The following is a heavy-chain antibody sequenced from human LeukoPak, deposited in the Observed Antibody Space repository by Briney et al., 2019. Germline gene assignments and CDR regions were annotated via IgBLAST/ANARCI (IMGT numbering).Heavy chain of an antibody. Sequence: VASVKVSCKASGYTFTSYGISWVRQAPGQGLEWMGWISAYNGNTNYAQKLQGRVTMTTDTSTSTAYMELRSLRSDDTAVYYCARDLAGYSSGWPFDYWGQGTLVTVSS. CDR2: ISAYNGNT. V-gene: IGHV1-18*01. CDR1: GYTFTSYG. CDR3: ARDLAGYSSGWPFDY. J-gene: IGHJ4*02. D-gene: IGHD6-19*01.